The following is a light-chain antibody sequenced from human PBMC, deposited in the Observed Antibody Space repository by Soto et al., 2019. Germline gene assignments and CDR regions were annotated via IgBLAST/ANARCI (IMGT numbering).Light chain of an antibody. J-gene: IGKJ2*01. CDR3: QQYHTYPYT. CDR2: KAS. V-gene: IGKV1-5*03. CDR1: QSIVNL. Sequence: DIQMTQSPSTLSASVGGRVTISCRASQSIVNLLAWYQQKPGEAPKLLICKASSLESGVPSRFSGSGSGTEFTLTISSLQPDDFATYYCQQYHTYPYTFGQGTRLEIK.